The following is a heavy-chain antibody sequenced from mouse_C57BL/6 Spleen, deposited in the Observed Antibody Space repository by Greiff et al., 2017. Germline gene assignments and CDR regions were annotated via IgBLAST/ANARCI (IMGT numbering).Heavy chain of an antibody. D-gene: IGHD2-4*01. J-gene: IGHJ2*01. CDR1: GFTFSSYG. V-gene: IGHV5-6*01. Sequence: EVKLQESGGDLVKPGGSLKLSCAASGFTFSSYGMSWVRQTPDKRLAWVATISSGGSYTYYPDSVKGRFTISRDNAKNTLYLQMSSMKSEDTAMYYCASIYYDYYCDYWGQGTTLTGSA. CDR3: ASIYYDYYCDY. CDR2: ISSGGSYT.